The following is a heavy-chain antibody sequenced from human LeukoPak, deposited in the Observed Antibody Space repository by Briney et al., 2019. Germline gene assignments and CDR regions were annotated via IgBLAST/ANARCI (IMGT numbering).Heavy chain of an antibody. Sequence: PGGSLRLSCAASGFAFSSYGMHWVRQAPGKGLEWVANIKPDGNEKFYVDSVKGRFTISRDNAKNSLYLQMNSLRAEDTAVYYCARDSATLDYWGQGALVTVSS. CDR3: ARDSATLDY. CDR1: GFAFSSYG. J-gene: IGHJ4*02. CDR2: IKPDGNEK. V-gene: IGHV3-7*01.